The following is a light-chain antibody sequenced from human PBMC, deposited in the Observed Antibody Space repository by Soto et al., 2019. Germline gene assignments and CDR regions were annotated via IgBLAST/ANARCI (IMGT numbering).Light chain of an antibody. CDR2: GAS. CDR1: QSVSSSY. J-gene: IGKJ4*01. CDR3: QQYGSSPPLT. Sequence: EIVMTQSPATLSVTPGERATLSCRASQSVSSSYLAWYQQKPGQAPRLLIYGASIRATGIPDRFSGSGSGTDFTLTISRLEPEDFAVYYCQQYGSSPPLTFGGGTKVDIK. V-gene: IGKV3-20*01.